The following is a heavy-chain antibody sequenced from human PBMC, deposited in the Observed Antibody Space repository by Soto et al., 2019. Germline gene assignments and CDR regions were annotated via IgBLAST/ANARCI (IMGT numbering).Heavy chain of an antibody. V-gene: IGHV4-61*01. CDR1: GGSVSSGSYY. J-gene: IGHJ3*02. CDR2: IYYSGST. CDR3: ARGDYGDYVLGVFDI. D-gene: IGHD4-17*01. Sequence: QVQLQESGPGLVKPSETLSLTCTVSGGSVSSGSYYWSWIRQPPGKGLEWIGYIYYSGSTNYNPSLKSRVTISVDTSKNQFSLKLSSVTAADTAVYYCARGDYGDYVLGVFDIWGQGIMVTVSS.